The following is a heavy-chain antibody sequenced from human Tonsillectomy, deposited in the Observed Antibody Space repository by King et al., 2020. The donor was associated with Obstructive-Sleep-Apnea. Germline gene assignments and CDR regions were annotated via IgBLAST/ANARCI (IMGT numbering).Heavy chain of an antibody. V-gene: IGHV5-10-1*01. Sequence: QLVQSGAEVKKPGESLRISCKGSGYSFTSYWISWVRQMPGKGLEWMGRIDPSDSYTNYSPSFQGHVTISADKSISTAYLQWSSLKASDTAMYYCARHMAPIAVAGTGVSEYWGQGTLVTVSS. CDR1: GYSFTSYW. D-gene: IGHD6-19*01. CDR3: ARHMAPIAVAGTGVSEY. J-gene: IGHJ4*02. CDR2: IDPSDSYT.